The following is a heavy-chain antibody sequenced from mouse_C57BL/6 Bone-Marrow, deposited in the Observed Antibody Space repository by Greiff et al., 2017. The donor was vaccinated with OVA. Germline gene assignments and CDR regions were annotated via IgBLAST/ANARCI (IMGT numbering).Heavy chain of an antibody. J-gene: IGHJ3*01. CDR1: GYSFTDYN. D-gene: IGHD2-3*01. CDR3: ARGGIYDGYYVPFAY. V-gene: IGHV1-39*01. Sequence: VQLQQSGPELVKPGASVKISCKASGYSFTDYNMNWVKQSNGKSLEWIGVINPNYGTTSYNQKFKGKATLTVDQSSSTAYMQLNSLTSEDSAVDYGARGGIYDGYYVPFAYWGQGTLVTVSA. CDR2: INPNYGTT.